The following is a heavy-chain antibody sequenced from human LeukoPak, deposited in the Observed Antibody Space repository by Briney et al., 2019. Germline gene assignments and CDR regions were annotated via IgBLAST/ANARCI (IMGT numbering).Heavy chain of an antibody. CDR3: ARDEKFGDAAIVAFFGF. J-gene: IGHJ4*02. CDR1: GYTFSGYY. CDR2: INPNSGVT. Sequence: GASVKVSCKASGYTFSGYYIHWVRQAPGQGLEWMGWINPNSGVTNYAQKFQGRVTLTRDTSISTASMELGGLRSDDAAVYYCARDEKFGDAAIVAFFGFWGQGTLVTVSS. V-gene: IGHV1-2*02. D-gene: IGHD5-18*01.